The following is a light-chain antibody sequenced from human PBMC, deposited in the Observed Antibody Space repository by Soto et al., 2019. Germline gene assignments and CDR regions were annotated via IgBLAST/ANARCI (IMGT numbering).Light chain of an antibody. CDR1: RRDIGGYDF. J-gene: IGLJ1*01. V-gene: IGLV2-8*01. CDR2: EVT. CDR3: CSFAGGTNLV. Sequence: QSALIQPPSSSVSPGQSVTISFTGTRRDIGGYDFVSWYQQHPGKAPKLLISEVTKRPSGVPDRFSGSKSGNTASLTISGLQSDDEADYYCCSFAGGTNLVFGTGTKVTVL.